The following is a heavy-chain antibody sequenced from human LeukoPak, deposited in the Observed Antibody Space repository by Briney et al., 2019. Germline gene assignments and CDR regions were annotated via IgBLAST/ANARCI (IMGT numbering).Heavy chain of an antibody. Sequence: PGGSLRLSCAASGFTFSSYEMNWVRQAPGKGLEGVSYISSSGSTIYYADSVKGRFIISRDNAKNSLYLQMNSLRAEDTAVYYCARVGDYDSVWGSYLDYWGQGTLVTVSS. V-gene: IGHV3-48*03. J-gene: IGHJ4*02. D-gene: IGHD3-16*02. CDR2: ISSSGSTI. CDR3: ARVGDYDSVWGSYLDY. CDR1: GFTFSSYE.